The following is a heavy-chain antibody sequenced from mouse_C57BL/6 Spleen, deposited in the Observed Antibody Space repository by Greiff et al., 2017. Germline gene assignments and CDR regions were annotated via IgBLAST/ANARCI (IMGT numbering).Heavy chain of an antibody. CDR2: IYPRDGST. V-gene: IGHV1-85*01. CDR3: ARVRYYGDYYAMDY. CDR1: GYTFTSYD. J-gene: IGHJ4*01. D-gene: IGHD1-2*01. Sequence: QVQLQQSGPELVKPGASVKLSCKASGYTFTSYDINWVKQRPGQGLEWIGWIYPRDGSTKYNEKFKGKATLTVDTSSSTAYMELHSLTSEDSAVYFCARVRYYGDYYAMDYWGQGTSVTVAS.